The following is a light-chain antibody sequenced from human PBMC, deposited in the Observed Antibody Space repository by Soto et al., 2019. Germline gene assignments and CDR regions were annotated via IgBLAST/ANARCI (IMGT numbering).Light chain of an antibody. CDR3: QQYGSSLVT. Sequence: EIVLTQSPGTLSLSRGERATLSCRASQTVSAGYLAWYQHKPGQAPRLLIYGASIRAAGIPDRFSGSGSGTDFTLTIRRLEPEDSAISYCQQYGSSLVTFGPGTKVDIK. J-gene: IGKJ3*01. V-gene: IGKV3-20*01. CDR1: QTVSAGY. CDR2: GAS.